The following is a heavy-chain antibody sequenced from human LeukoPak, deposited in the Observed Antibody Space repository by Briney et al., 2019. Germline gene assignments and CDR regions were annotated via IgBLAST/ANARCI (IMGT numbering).Heavy chain of an antibody. CDR1: GFTFSSYA. V-gene: IGHV3-23*01. J-gene: IGHJ4*02. CDR2: ISGSGGST. CDR3: AKALSVVIKGTVDY. D-gene: IGHD3-22*01. Sequence: PGGSLRLSCAASGFTFSSYAMSWVRQAPGRGLEWVSAISGSGGSTYYADSVKGRFTISRDNSKNTLYLQMNSLRAEDTAVYYCAKALSVVIKGTVDYWGQGTLVTVSS.